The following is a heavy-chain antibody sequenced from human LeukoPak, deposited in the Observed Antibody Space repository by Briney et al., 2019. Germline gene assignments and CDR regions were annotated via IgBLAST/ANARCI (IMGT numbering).Heavy chain of an antibody. CDR3: TRGSDSYYYYSMDV. CDR2: IIPILRTP. CDR1: GYTFSNYA. J-gene: IGHJ6*03. Sequence: ASVMVSCKASGYTFSNYAINWVRQAPGQGLEWMGGIIPILRTPSYAEKFQGRVTITTDESTSTAHMELSGLRSEDTAVYYCTRGSDSYYYYSMDVWGRGTTVIVSS. V-gene: IGHV1-69*05.